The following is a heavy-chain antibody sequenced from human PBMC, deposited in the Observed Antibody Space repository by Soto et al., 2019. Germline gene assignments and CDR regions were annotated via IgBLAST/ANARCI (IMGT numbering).Heavy chain of an antibody. Sequence: SETLSLTCTVSGGSISSGDYYWSWIRQPPGKGLEWIGYIYYSGSTYYNPSLKSRVTISVDTSKNQFSLKLSSVTAADTAVYYCASITVTNVHLSYWGQGTLVTVSS. CDR3: ASITVTNVHLSY. CDR1: GGSISSGDYY. CDR2: IYYSGST. D-gene: IGHD4-17*01. J-gene: IGHJ4*02. V-gene: IGHV4-30-4*01.